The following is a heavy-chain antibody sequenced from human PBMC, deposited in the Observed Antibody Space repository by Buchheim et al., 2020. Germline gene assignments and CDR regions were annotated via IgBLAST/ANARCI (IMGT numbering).Heavy chain of an antibody. V-gene: IGHV3-7*01. Sequence: EVQLVESGGGLVQPGGSLRLSCAASGFTFSSYWMSWVRQAPGKGLEWVANIKQDGSEKYYVDSVKGRFTISRDNAKNSLYLQMNSLRAEDTAVYYCARDTDGYSYVMGAMDYWGQGTL. CDR3: ARDTDGYSYVMGAMDY. CDR1: GFTFSSYW. CDR2: IKQDGSEK. D-gene: IGHD5-18*01. J-gene: IGHJ4*02.